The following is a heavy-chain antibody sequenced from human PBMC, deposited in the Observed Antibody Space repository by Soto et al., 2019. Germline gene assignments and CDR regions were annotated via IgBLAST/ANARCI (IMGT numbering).Heavy chain of an antibody. Sequence: QLQLQESGPGLVKPSETLSLTCTVSGGSISRSSYYWGGMRQPPGKGLEWIGSIYYSGSTYYNPSLKSRVTISVDTSKSPFYLELSSVTAADTAVYYCAHFTVTTSHGYFDIWGQGTMVTVSS. CDR1: GGSISRSSYY. CDR2: IYYSGST. D-gene: IGHD4-17*01. V-gene: IGHV4-39*01. J-gene: IGHJ3*02. CDR3: AHFTVTTSHGYFDI.